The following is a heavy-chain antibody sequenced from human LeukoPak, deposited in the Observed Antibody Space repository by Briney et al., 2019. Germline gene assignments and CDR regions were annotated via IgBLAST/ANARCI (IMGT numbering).Heavy chain of an antibody. D-gene: IGHD3-3*01. J-gene: IGHJ6*02. Sequence: SETLSLICSVSGGSISSTTYYWGWIRQPPGKGLEWIGSIYYSGPTHYNPSLKSRVTISVDTSKNQFSLRLSSVTAADTAVYYCAREYYDFWSGPNHYGMDVWGQGTTVTVSS. V-gene: IGHV4-39*07. CDR2: IYYSGPT. CDR3: AREYYDFWSGPNHYGMDV. CDR1: GGSISSTTYY.